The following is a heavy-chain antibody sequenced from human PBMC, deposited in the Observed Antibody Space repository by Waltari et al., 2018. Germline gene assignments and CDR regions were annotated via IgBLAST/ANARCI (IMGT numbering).Heavy chain of an antibody. CDR1: GYTFTSYD. Sequence: QVQLVQSGAEVKKPGASVKVSCKASGYTFTSYDINWVRQATGQGLEWMGWMNPNSGNTGYAQKFQGRVTMTRNTSISTAYMELSSLRSEDTAVYYCAKEFQRDYYDSSGDDAFDIWGQGTMVTVSS. V-gene: IGHV1-8*01. CDR2: MNPNSGNT. CDR3: AKEFQRDYYDSSGDDAFDI. J-gene: IGHJ3*02. D-gene: IGHD3-22*01.